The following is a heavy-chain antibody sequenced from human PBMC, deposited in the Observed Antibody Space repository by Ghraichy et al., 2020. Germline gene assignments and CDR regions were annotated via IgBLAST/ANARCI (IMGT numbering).Heavy chain of an antibody. Sequence: GSLRLSCGASGITFRNYGMHWVRQAPGKGLEWVAIISYDGSDQFYADSVNGRFTVSRDNSKNTLYPQMNGLRPDDTAVYYCVKGASEVLGCGDLRLFDSWGQGTLVTVSS. CDR1: GITFRNYG. CDR3: VKGASEVLGCGDLRLFDS. J-gene: IGHJ4*02. V-gene: IGHV3-30*18. D-gene: IGHD3-10*01. CDR2: ISYDGSDQ.